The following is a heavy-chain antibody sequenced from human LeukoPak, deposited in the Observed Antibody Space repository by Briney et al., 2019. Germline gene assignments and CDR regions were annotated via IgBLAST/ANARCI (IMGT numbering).Heavy chain of an antibody. D-gene: IGHD5-18*01. V-gene: IGHV4-4*07. CDR2: IYTSGGI. CDR1: GGSISTYY. J-gene: IGHJ4*02. CDR3: ARGPSYSYGYRHYFDY. Sequence: SETLSLTCTVSGGSISTYYWSWIRQPAGKGLEWIGRIYTSGGINYNPSLKSRVTMSVDTSKNQFSLKLSSVTAADTAMYYCARGPSYSYGYRHYFDYWGQGTLVTVSS.